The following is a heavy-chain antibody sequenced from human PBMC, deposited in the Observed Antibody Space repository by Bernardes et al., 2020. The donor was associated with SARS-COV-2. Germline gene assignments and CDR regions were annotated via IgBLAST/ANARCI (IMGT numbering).Heavy chain of an antibody. CDR3: AHRASFYDDDDFYYSGFDY. Sequence: SDHAPLKPTLTLTLSCTFSCFSLSRDGVGVAWIRQPPGKALEWLALIYWDADQRYSPSLRSRLTITKDTSKSQVVLTMTNMDPVDTATYYCAHRASFYDDDDFYYSGFDYWGQGTLVTVSS. V-gene: IGHV2-5*02. CDR1: CFSLSRDGVG. CDR2: IYWDADQ. D-gene: IGHD3-22*01. J-gene: IGHJ4*02.